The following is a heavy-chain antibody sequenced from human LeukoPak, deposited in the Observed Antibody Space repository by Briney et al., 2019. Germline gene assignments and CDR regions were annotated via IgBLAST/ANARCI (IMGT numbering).Heavy chain of an antibody. CDR3: AKGAAAGKVDWFDP. Sequence: GGSLRLSCAASGFTFSNFAMMWVRQAPGTGLQWVSTITGYGATFHADSVRGRFTIFRDTSMNTLFLQMNSLGAEDTAVYCAKGAAAGKVDWFDPWGQGTLVTVSS. CDR2: ITGYGAT. V-gene: IGHV3-23*01. D-gene: IGHD6-13*01. J-gene: IGHJ5*02. CDR1: GFTFSNFA.